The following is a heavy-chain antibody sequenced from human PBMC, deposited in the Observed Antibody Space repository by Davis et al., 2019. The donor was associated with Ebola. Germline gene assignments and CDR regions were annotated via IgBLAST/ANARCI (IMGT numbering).Heavy chain of an antibody. V-gene: IGHV1-46*01. CDR2: INPSGGST. Sequence: ASVQVSCKASGYTFTSYYMHWVRQAPGQGLEWMGIINPSGGSTSYAQKFQGRVTMTRDTSTSTVYMELSSLRSEDTAVYYCARGCTLRSCPHWYFDLWGRGTLVTVSS. J-gene: IGHJ2*01. CDR3: ARGCTLRSCPHWYFDL. CDR1: GYTFTSYY. D-gene: IGHD1-26*01.